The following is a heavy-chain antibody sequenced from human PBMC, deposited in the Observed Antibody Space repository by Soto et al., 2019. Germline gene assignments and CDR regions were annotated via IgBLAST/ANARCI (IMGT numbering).Heavy chain of an antibody. D-gene: IGHD3-22*01. CDR2: ISSSGSTI. CDR3: AREAMIVAFDY. V-gene: IGHV3-48*03. J-gene: IGHJ4*01. Sequence: GGSLRLSCAASGFTFSSYEMNWVRQATGKGLEWVSYISSSGSTIYYADSVKGRSTISRDNAKNSLYLQMISLRAEDTAVYYCAREAMIVAFDYWGQGTLVTVSS. CDR1: GFTFSSYE.